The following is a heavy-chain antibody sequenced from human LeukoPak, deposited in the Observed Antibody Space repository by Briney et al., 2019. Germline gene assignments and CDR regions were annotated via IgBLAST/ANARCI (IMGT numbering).Heavy chain of an antibody. J-gene: IGHJ5*02. Sequence: SETLSLTCTVSGGSISSSSYYWGWIRQPPGKGLEWIGSIYYSGSTYYNPSLKSRVTISVDTSKNQFSLKLSSVTAADTAVYYCARHGYSDYKFDPWGQGTRVTVSS. CDR1: GGSISSSSYY. V-gene: IGHV4-39*01. CDR3: ARHGYSDYKFDP. CDR2: IYYSGST. D-gene: IGHD5-12*01.